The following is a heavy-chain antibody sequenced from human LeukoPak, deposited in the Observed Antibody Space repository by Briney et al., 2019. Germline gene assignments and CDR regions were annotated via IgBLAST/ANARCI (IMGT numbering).Heavy chain of an antibody. D-gene: IGHD3/OR15-3a*01. V-gene: IGHV1-69*13. CDR2: ILPIFGTT. CDR1: GYTFIAFF. Sequence: ASIKVSCKTSGYTFIAFFIHWVRQAPGQGLEWMGGILPIFGTTPYAQNFQGRVTVSADESTSTVYLALTNLTFEDTAIYYCARDENFGTGSTHWGQGIPVTVAS. CDR3: ARDENFGTGSTH. J-gene: IGHJ4*02.